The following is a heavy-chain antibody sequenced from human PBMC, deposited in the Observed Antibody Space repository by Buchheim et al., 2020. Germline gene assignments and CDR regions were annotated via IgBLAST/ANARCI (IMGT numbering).Heavy chain of an antibody. CDR2: IIPILGIA. CDR3: ARGGSITIFGVVIRADAFDI. CDR1: GGTFSSYT. V-gene: IGHV1-69*02. J-gene: IGHJ3*02. D-gene: IGHD3-3*01. Sequence: QVQLVQSGAEVKKPGSSVKVSCKASGGTFSSYTISWVRQAPGQGLEWMGRIIPILGIANYAQQFQGRVTITADKSTSTAYMELSSLRSEDTAVYYWARGGSITIFGVVIRADAFDIWGQGT.